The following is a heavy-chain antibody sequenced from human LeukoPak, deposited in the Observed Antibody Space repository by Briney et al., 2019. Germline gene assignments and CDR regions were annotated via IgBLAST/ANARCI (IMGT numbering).Heavy chain of an antibody. D-gene: IGHD2-2*01. Sequence: PGGSLRLSCAASGFTFSSYGMDWVRQAPGKGLEWVAFIRFDGDNKYYADSVKGRFTISRDNSKNTLYLQMNSLRAEDTAVYYCARAYCSSTRCSYYFDSWGQGTLVTVSS. CDR2: IRFDGDNK. J-gene: IGHJ4*02. CDR3: ARAYCSSTRCSYYFDS. CDR1: GFTFSSYG. V-gene: IGHV3-30*02.